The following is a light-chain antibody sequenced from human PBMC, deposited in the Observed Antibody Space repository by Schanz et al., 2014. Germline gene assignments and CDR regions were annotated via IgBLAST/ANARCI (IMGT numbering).Light chain of an antibody. Sequence: EVVMTQSPATLSVSPGERATLSCRASQSFSSYLAWYQQKPGQAPRLLVYGASSRASGIPDRFSGSGSGTDFTLTISSLQAEDVAVYYCHQHYSAPLTFGGGTKVEI. CDR3: HQHYSAPLT. J-gene: IGKJ4*01. CDR1: QSFSSY. CDR2: GAS. V-gene: IGKV3D-15*01.